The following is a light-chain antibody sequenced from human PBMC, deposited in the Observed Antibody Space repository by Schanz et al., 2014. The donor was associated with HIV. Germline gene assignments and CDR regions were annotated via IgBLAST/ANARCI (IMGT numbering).Light chain of an antibody. Sequence: QSVLTQPASVSGSPGQSITISCTGTTSDVGSYNLVSWYQQHPGKAPKVMIYEVSKRPSGVSNRFSGSKSGNTASLTIYGLQAEDEADYYCCAYSSSATVVFGTGTKLTVL. CDR3: CAYSSSATVV. CDR1: TSDVGSYNL. V-gene: IGLV2-23*02. CDR2: EVS. J-gene: IGLJ1*01.